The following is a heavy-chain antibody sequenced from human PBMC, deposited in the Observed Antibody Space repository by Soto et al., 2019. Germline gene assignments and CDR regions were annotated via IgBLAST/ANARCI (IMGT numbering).Heavy chain of an antibody. Sequence: RGESLKISCKGSGYSFTSYWISWVRQMPGKGLEWMGRIDPSDSYTNYSPSFQGHVTISADKSISTAYLQWSSLKASDTAMYYCARRMEMESQLLGYYYGMDVWGQGTTVTVSS. J-gene: IGHJ6*02. V-gene: IGHV5-10-1*01. CDR1: GYSFTSYW. D-gene: IGHD2-2*01. CDR2: IDPSDSYT. CDR3: ARRMEMESQLLGYYYGMDV.